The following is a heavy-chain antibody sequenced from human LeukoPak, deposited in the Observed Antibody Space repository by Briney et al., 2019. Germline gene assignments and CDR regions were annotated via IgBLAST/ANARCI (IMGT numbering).Heavy chain of an antibody. J-gene: IGHJ4*02. Sequence: GGSLRLSCAASGFTFDDYGMSWVRQAPGKGLEWVSGINWNGGSTGYADSVKGRFTISRDNAKNSLYLQMNSLRAEDTALYYCARVLEKWLLNPAFDYWGQGTLVTVSS. D-gene: IGHD5-12*01. CDR1: GFTFDDYG. CDR3: ARVLEKWLLNPAFDY. CDR2: INWNGGST. V-gene: IGHV3-20*04.